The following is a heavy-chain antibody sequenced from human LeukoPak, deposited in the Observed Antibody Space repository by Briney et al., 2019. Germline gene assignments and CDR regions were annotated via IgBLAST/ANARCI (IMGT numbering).Heavy chain of an antibody. CDR1: GFTFSSLW. CDR2: INEGGSAD. Sequence: GGSLRLSCAASGFTFSSLWMSWVRQAPGKGLEWVANINEGGSADYYADSVKGRFTISRDNAKNSLYLQMNSLRAEDTAVYYCARTLDSGSYWGVDYWGQGTLVTVSS. J-gene: IGHJ4*02. V-gene: IGHV3-7*01. CDR3: ARTLDSGSYWGVDY. D-gene: IGHD1-26*01.